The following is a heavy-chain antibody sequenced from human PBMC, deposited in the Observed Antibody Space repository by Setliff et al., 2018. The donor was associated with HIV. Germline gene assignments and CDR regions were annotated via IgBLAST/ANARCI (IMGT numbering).Heavy chain of an antibody. V-gene: IGHV3-74*01. J-gene: IGHJ4*02. D-gene: IGHD5-12*01. Sequence: GGSLRLSCLGSGFNFRSYSMHWVRQAPGKGLVWVARIDSDESTTISADSVKGRFTISRDNAKNTLFLQMNRLTVEDTAVYYCHSGYDTEEQSYFDYWGQGALVTVSS. CDR3: HSGYDTEEQSYFDY. CDR1: GFNFRSYS. CDR2: IDSDESTT.